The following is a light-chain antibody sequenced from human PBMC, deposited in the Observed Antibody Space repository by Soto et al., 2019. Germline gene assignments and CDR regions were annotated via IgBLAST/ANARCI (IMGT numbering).Light chain of an antibody. Sequence: QAVLTQPASVSGSPGQSITISCTGTRSDVGGYNYVSWYQQHPGKAPKLMIFEVSNRPSGVSNRFSGSKSGNTASLTISGLQAADEADYYCSLYTSENTYVFGTGTKLTVL. CDR2: EVS. V-gene: IGLV2-14*01. CDR1: RSDVGGYNY. J-gene: IGLJ1*01. CDR3: SLYTSENTYV.